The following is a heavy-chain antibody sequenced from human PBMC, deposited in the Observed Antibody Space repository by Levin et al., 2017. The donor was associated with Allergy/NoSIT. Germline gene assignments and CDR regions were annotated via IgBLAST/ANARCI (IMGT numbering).Heavy chain of an antibody. Sequence: LSQTLSLTCAVYGGSFSGYFWTWIRKSPGKGLELIGEMNHVGRFFYNPSLNSRVSMSVDTSKSQVSLRLTSVTAADTAVYYCARGSEPKRRAGRKPDYFDLWGQGSLVTVSS. J-gene: IGHJ4*02. V-gene: IGHV4-34*01. D-gene: IGHD3-10*01. CDR3: ARGSEPKRRAGRKPDYFDL. CDR1: GGSFSGYF. CDR2: MNHVGRF.